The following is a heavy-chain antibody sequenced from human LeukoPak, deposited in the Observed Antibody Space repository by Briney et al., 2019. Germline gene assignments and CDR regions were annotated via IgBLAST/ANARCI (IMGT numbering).Heavy chain of an antibody. CDR1: GGSISSYY. CDR2: IYYSGST. J-gene: IGHJ4*02. D-gene: IGHD6-13*01. Sequence: PSETLSLTCTVSGGSISSYYWSWIRQPPGKGLEWIGYIYYSGSTNYKPSLKSRVTISVDTSKNQFSLRLSSVTAADTAVYYCARVTGYMTEDYFDYWGQGTLITVSS. CDR3: ARVTGYMTEDYFDY. V-gene: IGHV4-59*01.